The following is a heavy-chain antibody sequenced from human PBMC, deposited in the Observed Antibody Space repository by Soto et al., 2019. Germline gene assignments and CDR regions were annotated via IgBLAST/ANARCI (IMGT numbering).Heavy chain of an antibody. CDR2: IIPIFGTA. V-gene: IGHV1-69*06. CDR3: ARVANYYDSSGKPSIDY. D-gene: IGHD3-22*01. Sequence: SVKVSCKASGGTFSSYAISWVRQAPGQGLEWMGGIIPIFGTANYAQKFQGRVTITADKSTSTAYMELSSLRSEDTAVYYCARVANYYDSSGKPSIDYWGQGTLVTAPQ. J-gene: IGHJ4*02. CDR1: GGTFSSYA.